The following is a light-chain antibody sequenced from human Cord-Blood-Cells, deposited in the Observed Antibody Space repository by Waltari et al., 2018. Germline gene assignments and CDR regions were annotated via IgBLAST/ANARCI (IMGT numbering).Light chain of an antibody. CDR1: QSISSW. CDR3: QQANSFPLT. J-gene: IGKJ4*01. V-gene: IGKV1-12*01. CDR2: AAS. Sequence: LHMPQSTSSVSASSGDRCTLTCRASQSISSWLAWYAQKPGKAPKLLIYAASSWQSVVPSRFSGSGSGTDFTLTISSLQPEDCATYYCQQANSFPLTFGGGTKVEIK.